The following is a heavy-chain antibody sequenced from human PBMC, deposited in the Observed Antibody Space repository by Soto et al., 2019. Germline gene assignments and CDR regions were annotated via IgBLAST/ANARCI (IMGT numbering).Heavy chain of an antibody. CDR3: ARDQGGMEQQLPRPYYYGMDV. J-gene: IGHJ6*02. Sequence: GASVKVSCKASGCTFTSYYMHWVRQAPGQGLEWMGIINPSGGSTSYAQKFQGRVTMTRDTSTSTVYMELSSLRSEDTAVYYCARDQGGMEQQLPRPYYYGMDVWGQGTTVTVSS. CDR2: INPSGGST. V-gene: IGHV1-46*01. D-gene: IGHD6-13*01. CDR1: GCTFTSYY.